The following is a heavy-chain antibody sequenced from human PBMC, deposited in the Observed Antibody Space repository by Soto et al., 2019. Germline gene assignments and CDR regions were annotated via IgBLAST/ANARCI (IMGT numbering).Heavy chain of an antibody. J-gene: IGHJ4*02. Sequence: EVQMLESGGDLVQPGGSLRLSCAASGFTFSSYSMSWVRQAPGKGLEWVSGFRASGDDGTTYYADSVKGRFTISRDNSKNTLFLQMNSLRAEDTAIYYCAKTVSSSSGSQYFDYWGQGTLVTVSS. CDR2: FRASGDDGTT. D-gene: IGHD3-10*01. CDR3: AKTVSSSSGSQYFDY. V-gene: IGHV3-23*01. CDR1: GFTFSSYS.